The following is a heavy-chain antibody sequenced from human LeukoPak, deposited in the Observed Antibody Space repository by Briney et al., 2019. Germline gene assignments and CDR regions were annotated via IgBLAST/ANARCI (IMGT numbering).Heavy chain of an antibody. CDR3: ARGRSLVLDKYYYDSSGYATGYVDV. Sequence: RAETLSLTCTVSGYSISSGYYWGWIRQPPGKGLEWIGIIYHSGSTYYNPSLKSRVTISVDASNNRFSLKLSSLTAADTVVYYCARGRSLVLDKYYYDSSGYATGYVDVWGKGTTVTVSS. V-gene: IGHV4-38-2*02. D-gene: IGHD3-22*01. CDR2: IYHSGST. CDR1: GYSISSGYY. J-gene: IGHJ6*03.